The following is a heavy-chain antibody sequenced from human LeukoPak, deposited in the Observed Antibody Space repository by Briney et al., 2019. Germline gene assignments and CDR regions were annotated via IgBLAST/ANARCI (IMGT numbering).Heavy chain of an antibody. V-gene: IGHV1-18*01. J-gene: IGHJ4*02. D-gene: IGHD5-24*01. CDR2: ISAYNGNT. Sequence: ASVKVSCKASGYTFTSYGISWVRQAPGQGLEWMGWISAYNGNTNYAQKLQGRVTMTTDTSTSTAYMELRSLRSEDTAVYYCARGGSSPKRWYYFDYWGQGTLVTVSS. CDR3: ARGGSSPKRWYYFDY. CDR1: GYTFTSYG.